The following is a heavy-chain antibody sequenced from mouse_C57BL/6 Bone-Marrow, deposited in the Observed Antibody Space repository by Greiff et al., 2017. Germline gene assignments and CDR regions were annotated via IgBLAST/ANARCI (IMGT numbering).Heavy chain of an antibody. CDR1: GFTFSDAW. V-gene: IGHV6-6*01. J-gene: IGHJ4*01. CDR2: IRNKANNHAT. Sequence: EVQGVESGGGLVQPGGSMKLSCAASGFTFSDAWMDWVRQSPEKGLEWVAEIRNKANNHATYYAESVKGRFTISRDDSKSSVYLQMNSLRAEDTGIYYCTRENPFYAMDYWGQGTSVTVSS. CDR3: TRENPFYAMDY.